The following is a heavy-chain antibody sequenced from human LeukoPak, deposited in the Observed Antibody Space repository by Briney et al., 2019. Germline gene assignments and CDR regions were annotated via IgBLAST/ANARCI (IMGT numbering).Heavy chain of an antibody. Sequence: SETLSLTCTVSGASISSYYWSWIRQPPGERLEWIGYIDYSGRPNYNPSLKSRVTISVDTSKNQFSLKLSSVTAADTAVYFCARHYPPDYTFDCWGRGTLVTVSS. CDR3: ARHYPPDYTFDC. V-gene: IGHV4-59*08. D-gene: IGHD4-11*01. CDR2: IDYSGRP. CDR1: GASISSYY. J-gene: IGHJ4*02.